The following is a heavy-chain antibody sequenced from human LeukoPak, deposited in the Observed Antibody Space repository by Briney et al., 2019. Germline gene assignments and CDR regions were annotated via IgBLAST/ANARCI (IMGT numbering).Heavy chain of an antibody. Sequence: GESLQISCKGSGCSFSSHWIGWVRQMPGKGLEWMGIIYPGDSDPRYSPSFQGQVTISADKSISTAYLQWSSLKASDTAMYYWAKSTVTSLFLDFWGQGTTVTVSS. J-gene: IGHJ6*02. CDR1: GCSFSSHW. CDR2: IYPGDSDP. D-gene: IGHD4-17*01. V-gene: IGHV5-51*01. CDR3: AKSTVTSLFLDF.